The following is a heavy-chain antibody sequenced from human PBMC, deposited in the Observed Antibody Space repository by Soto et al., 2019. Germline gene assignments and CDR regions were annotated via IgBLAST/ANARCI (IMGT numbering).Heavy chain of an antibody. CDR3: ARAAYDILTGYYNGGAFDI. CDR2: ISAYNGNK. Sequence: ASVKVSCKASAYTFTSYCISWVRQAPGQGLEWMGWISAYNGNKNYVQNLQGRVTMTTDTSTSTAYMELRSLRSDDTAVYYCARAAYDILTGYYNGGAFDIWGQGTMVTVSS. CDR1: AYTFTSYC. V-gene: IGHV1-18*01. J-gene: IGHJ3*02. D-gene: IGHD3-9*01.